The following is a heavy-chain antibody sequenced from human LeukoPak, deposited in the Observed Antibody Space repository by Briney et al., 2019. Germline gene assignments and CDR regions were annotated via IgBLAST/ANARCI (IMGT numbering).Heavy chain of an antibody. CDR3: ARGEGTTVVDY. V-gene: IGHV3-23*01. CDR2: IYENGGTT. CDR1: GFTFRSHA. J-gene: IGHJ4*02. D-gene: IGHD4-17*01. Sequence: GGSLRLSCVGSGFTFRSHAMSWVRQAPEKGLEFVSGIYENGGTTYYADSVKGRFTISRDNSKNTLYLQMNSLRAEDTAVYYCARGEGTTVVDYWGQGTLVTVSS.